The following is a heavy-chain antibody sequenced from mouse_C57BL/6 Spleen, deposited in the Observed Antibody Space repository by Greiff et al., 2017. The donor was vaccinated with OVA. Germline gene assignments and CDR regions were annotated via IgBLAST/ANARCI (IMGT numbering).Heavy chain of an antibody. D-gene: IGHD1-1*01. CDR3: VRDNGYGSSYGYFDV. J-gene: IGHJ1*03. CDR1: GFTFNTYA. CDR2: IRSKSSNYAT. V-gene: IGHV10-3*01. Sequence: EVQLVESGGGLVQPKGSLKLSCAASGFTFNTYAMHWVRQAPGKGLEWVARIRSKSSNYATYYADSVKDRFTISRDDSQSMLYLQMNNLKTEDTAMYYCVRDNGYGSSYGYFDVWGTGTTVTVSS.